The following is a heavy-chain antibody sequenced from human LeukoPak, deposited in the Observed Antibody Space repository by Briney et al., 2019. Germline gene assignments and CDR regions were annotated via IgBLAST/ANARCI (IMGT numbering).Heavy chain of an antibody. J-gene: IGHJ3*02. D-gene: IGHD3-16*01. CDR2: IIPILSIA. CDR3: ARARGGIRSAFDI. V-gene: IGHV1-69*04. CDR1: GGTFSSYA. Sequence: VASVKVSCKASGGTFSSYAISWVRQAPGQGLEWMGRIIPILSIANYAQKFQGRVTITADKSTSTAYMELSSLRSEDTAVYYCARARGGIRSAFDIWGQGTMVTVSS.